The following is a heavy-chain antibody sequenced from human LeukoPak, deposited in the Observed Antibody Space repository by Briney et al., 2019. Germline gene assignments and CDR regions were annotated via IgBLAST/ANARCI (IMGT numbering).Heavy chain of an antibody. CDR2: IYYSGST. J-gene: IGHJ2*01. CDR1: GGSISSYY. CDR3: ARSLLLIRQRRDGYNHFWYFDL. Sequence: SETLSLTCTVSGGSISSYYWSWIRQPPGKGLEWIGYIYYSGSTNYNPSLKSRVTISVDTSKNQFSLKLSSVTAADTAVYYCARSLLLIRQRRDGYNHFWYFDLWGRGTLVTVSP. V-gene: IGHV4-59*08. D-gene: IGHD5-24*01.